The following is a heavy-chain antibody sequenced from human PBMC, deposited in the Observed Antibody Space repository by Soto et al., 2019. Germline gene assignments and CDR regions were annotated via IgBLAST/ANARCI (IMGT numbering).Heavy chain of an antibody. CDR3: ASQGDVCRGNDCYRHFDS. Sequence: VQLAESGGGLVQPGGSLRLSCAASGLRFSDYWMNWVRQARGKGLERVANIREDGNERYYVDSVKGRFTISRDNAKNLMFLEMNNLRVEGTAVYYCASQGDVCRGNDCYRHFDSWGQGTLVTVSS. V-gene: IGHV3-7*03. J-gene: IGHJ4*02. D-gene: IGHD5-12*01. CDR2: IREDGNER. CDR1: GLRFSDYW.